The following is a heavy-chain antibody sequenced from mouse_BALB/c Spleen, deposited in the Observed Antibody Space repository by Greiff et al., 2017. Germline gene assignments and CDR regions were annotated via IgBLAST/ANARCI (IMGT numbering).Heavy chain of an antibody. Sequence: EVKLVESGGGLVKPGGSLKLSCAASGFTFSSYTMSWVRQTPEKRLEWVATISSGGSYTYYPDSVKGRFTISRDNAKNTLYLQMSSLKSEDTAMYYCTREDGYDGFDYWGQGTTLTVSS. CDR2: ISSGGSYT. CDR3: TREDGYDGFDY. CDR1: GFTFSSYT. V-gene: IGHV5-6-4*01. D-gene: IGHD2-2*01. J-gene: IGHJ2*01.